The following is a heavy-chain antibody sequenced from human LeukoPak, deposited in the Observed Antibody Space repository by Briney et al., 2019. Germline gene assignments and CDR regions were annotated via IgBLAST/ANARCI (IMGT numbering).Heavy chain of an antibody. Sequence: GGSLRLSCAASGFTFSSYGMHWVRQAPGKGLEWAAVISYDGSNKYYADSVKGRFTISRDNSKNTLYLQMNSLRAEDTAVYYCAKGGGYDYVAFDIWGQGTMVTVSS. J-gene: IGHJ3*02. CDR2: ISYDGSNK. CDR3: AKGGGYDYVAFDI. D-gene: IGHD5-12*01. CDR1: GFTFSSYG. V-gene: IGHV3-30*18.